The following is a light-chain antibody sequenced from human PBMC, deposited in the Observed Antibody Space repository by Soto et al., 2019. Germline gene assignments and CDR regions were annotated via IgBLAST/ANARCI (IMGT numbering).Light chain of an antibody. Sequence: QSVLTQPASVSGSPGQSITISCTGTSSDVGSYNLVSRYQQHPGKAPKLMIYEVSKRPSGVSNRFSGSKSGNTASLTISGLQAEDEADYYCCSYAGTYVFGTGTKVTVL. J-gene: IGLJ1*01. V-gene: IGLV2-23*02. CDR1: SSDVGSYNL. CDR3: CSYAGTYV. CDR2: EVS.